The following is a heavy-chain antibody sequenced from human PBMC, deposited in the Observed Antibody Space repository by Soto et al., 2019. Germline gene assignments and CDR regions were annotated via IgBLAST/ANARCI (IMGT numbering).Heavy chain of an antibody. CDR2: LYWDDDK. CDR1: GLSLRTTGVG. CDR3: VQRRCCGDCLEIYSSHAYNGLDV. V-gene: IGHV2-5*02. D-gene: IGHD2-21*02. J-gene: IGHJ6*02. Sequence: QVTLKESGPTLVKPTQTLTLTCTVSGLSLRTTGVGVGWVRQPPGKALEGLALLYWDDDKRYSPSLRSRLIIAKNISETQVVLTMTNMDTVDTATYYCVQRRCCGDCLEIYSSHAYNGLDVWGQGTTVTVSS.